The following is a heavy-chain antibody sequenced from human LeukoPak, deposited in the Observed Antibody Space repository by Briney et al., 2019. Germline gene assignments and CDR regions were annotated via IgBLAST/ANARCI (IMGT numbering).Heavy chain of an antibody. J-gene: IGHJ4*02. D-gene: IGHD3-22*01. Sequence: ASVKVSCKASGYTFTSYGISWVRQAPGQGLEWMGWISAYNGNTNYAQKLQGRVTMTTDTSTSTAYMELRSLRSDDTAVYYCARDFYYYDSSGYYYDCWGQGTLVTVSS. CDR1: GYTFTSYG. CDR2: ISAYNGNT. CDR3: ARDFYYYDSSGYYYDC. V-gene: IGHV1-18*01.